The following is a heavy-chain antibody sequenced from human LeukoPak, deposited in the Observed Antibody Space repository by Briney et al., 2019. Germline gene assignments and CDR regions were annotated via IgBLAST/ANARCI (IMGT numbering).Heavy chain of an antibody. CDR2: ISSSSSYI. V-gene: IGHV3-21*01. D-gene: IGHD2/OR15-2a*01. J-gene: IGHJ3*02. CDR1: GFTFNTYA. CDR3: ARVVRTTYAFDI. Sequence: GGSLRLSCAASGFTFNTYAMNWVRQAPGKGLEWVSSISSSSSYIYYADSVKGRFTISRDNAKNSLYLQMNSLRAEDTAVYYCARVVRTTYAFDIWGQGTMVTVSS.